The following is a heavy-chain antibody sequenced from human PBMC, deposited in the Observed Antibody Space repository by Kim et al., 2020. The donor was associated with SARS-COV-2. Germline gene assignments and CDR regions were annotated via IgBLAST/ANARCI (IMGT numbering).Heavy chain of an antibody. CDR3: ARGGDLVTDWFDT. V-gene: IGHV3-48*01. D-gene: IGHD3-10*01. J-gene: IGHJ5*02. Sequence: YYADSVKGRFTVSRGNATNSMFLQINSLRGEDTAVYYCARGGDLVTDWFDTWGQGTLVTVSS.